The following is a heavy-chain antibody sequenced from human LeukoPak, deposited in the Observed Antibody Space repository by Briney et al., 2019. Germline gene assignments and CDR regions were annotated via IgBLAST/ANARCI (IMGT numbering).Heavy chain of an antibody. Sequence: ASVKVSCKTSGYTFTGHYMHWVRQAPGQGLEWMGWINPNNSGTNDAQKFEGRVTMTRDTSTSTAYMELSRLRSDDTAVYYCARVGMVAPGAYFDYWGQGTLVTVSS. CDR1: GYTFTGHY. J-gene: IGHJ4*02. CDR3: ARVGMVAPGAYFDY. V-gene: IGHV1-2*02. CDR2: INPNNSGT. D-gene: IGHD6-13*01.